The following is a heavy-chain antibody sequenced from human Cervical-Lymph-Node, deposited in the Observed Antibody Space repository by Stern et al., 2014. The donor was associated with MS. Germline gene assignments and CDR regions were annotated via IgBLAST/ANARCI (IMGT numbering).Heavy chain of an antibody. D-gene: IGHD6-13*01. CDR3: ALSSETSDRWYSLGYDL. V-gene: IGHV1-69*01. Sequence: DQLVESGAEVTKPGSSVKVSCKASGGTFSKFPSSWVRQAPGQGLEWMGGIFPVFGTPTYYQWFRVRVPISADVSTSTVYMELSSLRSDDTAVYYCALSSETSDRWYSLGYDLWGQGTLVTVSS. CDR1: GGTFSKFP. CDR2: IFPVFGTP. J-gene: IGHJ5*02.